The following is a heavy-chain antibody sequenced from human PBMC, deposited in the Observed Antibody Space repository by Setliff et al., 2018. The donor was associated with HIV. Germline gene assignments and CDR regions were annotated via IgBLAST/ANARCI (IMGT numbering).Heavy chain of an antibody. CDR3: ARVELGHFDY. CDR2: INHSGST. Sequence: SETLSLTCAVYGGSFSGYYWGWIRQTPRKGLEWIGEINHSGSTSYSPSLMSRVTISVDTSKKQFSLKLSSVTAADTAVYYCARVELGHFDYWGQGTLVTVSS. J-gene: IGHJ4*02. D-gene: IGHD1-7*01. CDR1: GGSFSGYY. V-gene: IGHV4-34*01.